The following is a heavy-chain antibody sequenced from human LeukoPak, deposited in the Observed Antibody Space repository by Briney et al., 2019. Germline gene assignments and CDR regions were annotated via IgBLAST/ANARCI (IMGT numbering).Heavy chain of an antibody. V-gene: IGHV3-21*01. J-gene: IGHJ5*02. CDR1: GFTFSSYS. D-gene: IGHD3-3*01. CDR2: ISSSSSYI. Sequence: PGGSLRLSCAASGFTFSSYSMNWVRQAPGKGLEWVSSISSSSSYIYYADSVKGRFTISRDNAKNSLYLQMNSLRAEDTAVYYCAREPKPSVGNWFDPWGEGTLVTVSS. CDR3: AREPKPSVGNWFDP.